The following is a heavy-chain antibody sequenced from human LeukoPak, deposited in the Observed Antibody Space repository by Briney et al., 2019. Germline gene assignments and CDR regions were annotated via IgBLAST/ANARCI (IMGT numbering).Heavy chain of an antibody. CDR2: IYYSGNT. Sequence: SETLSLTCTVSGGSISRSSYYWGWIRQPPGKGLEWIGSIYYSGNTYYNPSLKSRVTISVDTSKNQFSLKLSSVTAADTAVYYCARQHWYGDYSPYYFDYWGQGTLVTVSS. J-gene: IGHJ4*02. CDR3: ARQHWYGDYSPYYFDY. D-gene: IGHD4-23*01. V-gene: IGHV4-39*01. CDR1: GGSISRSSYY.